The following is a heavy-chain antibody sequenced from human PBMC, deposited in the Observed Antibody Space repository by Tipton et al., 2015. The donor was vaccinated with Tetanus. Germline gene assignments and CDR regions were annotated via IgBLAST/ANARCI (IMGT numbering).Heavy chain of an antibody. J-gene: IGHJ4*02. Sequence: SLRLSCAASGFTFSDYEMNWVRQAPGKGLEWVSYMSNSDSSITYADLVKGRFTISRDNSKNTLYLQMNSLRAEDTAVYYCAREADCSGGSCFSGDFDNWGQGTQVTVSS. CDR1: GFTFSDYE. D-gene: IGHD2-15*01. CDR3: AREADCSGGSCFSGDFDN. V-gene: IGHV3-48*03. CDR2: MSNSDSSI.